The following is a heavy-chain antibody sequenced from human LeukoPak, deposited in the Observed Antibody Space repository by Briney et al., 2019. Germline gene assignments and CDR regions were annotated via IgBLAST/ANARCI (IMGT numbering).Heavy chain of an antibody. J-gene: IGHJ5*02. CDR1: GYSFTSYA. D-gene: IGHD6-13*01. CDR3: AREDSSSWFNNWFDP. Sequence: GASVKVSCKATGYSFTSYAISWVRQAPGQGLEWMGWISAYNGNTNYAQKLQGRVTMTTDTSTSTAYMELRSLRSVDTAVYYCAREDSSSWFNNWFDPWGQGTLVTVSS. V-gene: IGHV1-18*01. CDR2: ISAYNGNT.